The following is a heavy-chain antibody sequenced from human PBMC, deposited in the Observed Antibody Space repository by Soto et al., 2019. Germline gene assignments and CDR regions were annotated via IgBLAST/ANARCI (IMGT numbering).Heavy chain of an antibody. CDR1: GAALNSGNYY. CDR2: IYVTGSV. J-gene: IGHJ5*02. V-gene: IGHV4-31*03. Sequence: SETLSLTCSVSGAALNSGNYYWSWIHQVPGKGLERIGHIYVTGSVDYNPSLRDRITISQNTSERQFSLNLRLVTASDTTVSSCPSLRLPTSYYPWFDLWGQRPMVT. CDR3: PSLRLPTSYYPWFDL. D-gene: IGHD1-26*01.